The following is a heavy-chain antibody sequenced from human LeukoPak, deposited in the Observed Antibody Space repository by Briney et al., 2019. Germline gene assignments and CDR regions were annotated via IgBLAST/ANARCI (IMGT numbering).Heavy chain of an antibody. Sequence: SETLSLTCTVSGGSISSYYWTWIRQSPGTGLEWIGYIHDSVNTDYNPPLKSRVTISVDTSNKQFSLKLNSVTAADTAVYYCARGRITIFGVVTPHFDYWGQGTLVTVSS. CDR1: GGSISSYY. V-gene: IGHV4-59*01. CDR2: IHDSVNT. J-gene: IGHJ4*02. CDR3: ARGRITIFGVVTPHFDY. D-gene: IGHD3-3*01.